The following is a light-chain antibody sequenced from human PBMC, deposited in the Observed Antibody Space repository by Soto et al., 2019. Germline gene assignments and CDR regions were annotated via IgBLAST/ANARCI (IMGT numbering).Light chain of an antibody. V-gene: IGKV4-1*01. CDR2: WGS. Sequence: DIVMTQSPDSLAVSLGERATINCKSSQSVLYSSNNKNYLAWYQQKPGQPPKLLIYWGSTRESGVPDRFSGSGSGTDFTLTISSLQAEDVAVYYCQQYYSVPPITFGQGTRPEIK. J-gene: IGKJ5*01. CDR3: QQYYSVPPIT. CDR1: QSVLYSSNNKNY.